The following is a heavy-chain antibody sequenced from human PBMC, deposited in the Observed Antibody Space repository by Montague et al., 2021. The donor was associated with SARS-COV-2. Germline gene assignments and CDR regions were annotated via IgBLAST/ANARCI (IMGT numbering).Heavy chain of an antibody. CDR1: GDSTSTDNW. Sequence: SETLSLTCVVSGDSTSTDNWWTWVRLPPGKGLEWVGEIYHTGSTKYKPSLKSRVTISIDTSKNQFSLKLSSVTAADTAVYYCARFAYRLLFIASYYGMDVWGQGTTVTVSS. CDR3: ARFAYRLLFIASYYGMDV. D-gene: IGHD2-2*01. J-gene: IGHJ6*02. CDR2: IYHTGST. V-gene: IGHV4-4*02.